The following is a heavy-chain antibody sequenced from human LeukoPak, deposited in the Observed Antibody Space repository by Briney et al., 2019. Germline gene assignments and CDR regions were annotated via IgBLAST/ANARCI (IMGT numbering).Heavy chain of an antibody. Sequence: ASVKVSCKASGYTFTSYGISWVRQAPGQGLEWMGWISAYNGNTNYAQKLQGRVTMTTDTSTSTAYMELRSLRSDDTAVYYCARDRGYYDYVWGSYRNTLQFDYWGQGTLVTVSS. CDR3: ARDRGYYDYVWGSYRNTLQFDY. V-gene: IGHV1-18*01. D-gene: IGHD3-16*02. CDR1: GYTFTSYG. CDR2: ISAYNGNT. J-gene: IGHJ4*02.